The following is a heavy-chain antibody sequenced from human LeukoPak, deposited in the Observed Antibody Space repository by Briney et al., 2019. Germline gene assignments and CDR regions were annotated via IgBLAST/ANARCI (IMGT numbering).Heavy chain of an antibody. CDR2: IRTRINSSTT. J-gene: IGHJ3*02. V-gene: IGHV3-72*01. CDR1: GFIFSDYI. Sequence: PGGSLRLSCAASGFIFSDYIMDCVRQAPGKGLEWVGRIRTRINSSTTEYAASVKGRFTISRDDSKNSMYLHMNSLKTEDTAVYHCSRDGGEGGSSAFDIWGQGTMVTVSS. CDR3: SRDGGEGGSSAFDI. D-gene: IGHD2-15*01.